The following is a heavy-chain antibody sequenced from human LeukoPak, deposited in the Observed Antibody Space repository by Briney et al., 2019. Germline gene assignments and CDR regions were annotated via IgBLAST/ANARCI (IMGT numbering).Heavy chain of an antibody. D-gene: IGHD2-2*03. CDR1: GYSFTSSW. J-gene: IGHJ3*02. Sequence: GESLQISCQGSGYSFTSSWIGWVRQMPGKGLEWMGIIYPGDSDTRYSPSFQGQVTVSADKSISTAYLQWSSLKASDTAMYYCARPGYCSTTTCAAFDIWGQGTTVTVSS. CDR3: ARPGYCSTTTCAAFDI. V-gene: IGHV5-51*01. CDR2: IYPGDSDT.